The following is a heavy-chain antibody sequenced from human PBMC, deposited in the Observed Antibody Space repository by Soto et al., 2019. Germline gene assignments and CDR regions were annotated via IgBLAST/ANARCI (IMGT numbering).Heavy chain of an antibody. CDR1: NGSISGFY. CDR2: IYYSGST. Sequence: PSETLSLTCRVSNGSISGFYWTWIRQPPGKILEWIGYIYYSGSTNYNPSLKSRVTISVDTSKNQFSLKLSSVTAADTAVYYCARVVAGTGDAFDIWGQGTMVTVSS. J-gene: IGHJ3*02. D-gene: IGHD6-19*01. V-gene: IGHV4-59*01. CDR3: ARVVAGTGDAFDI.